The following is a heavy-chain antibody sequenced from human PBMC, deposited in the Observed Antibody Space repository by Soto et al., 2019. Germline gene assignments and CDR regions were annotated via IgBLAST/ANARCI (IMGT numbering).Heavy chain of an antibody. CDR3: AREISVAGGHFDY. CDR2: ISSSSSTI. J-gene: IGHJ4*02. CDR1: GFPFSGFG. V-gene: IGHV3-48*02. D-gene: IGHD6-19*01. Sequence: EVQLVESGGGLVQPGGSLRLSCTASGFPFSGFGLTWVRQAPGRGLEWVSSISSSSSTIYYADSVRGRFTISRDNAKNSLYLQMNSLRDEDTAVYYCAREISVAGGHFDYWGQGTLVTVSS.